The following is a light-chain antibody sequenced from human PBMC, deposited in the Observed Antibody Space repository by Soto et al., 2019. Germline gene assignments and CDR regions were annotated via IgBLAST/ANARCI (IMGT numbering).Light chain of an antibody. J-gene: IGLJ2*01. Sequence: QSALTQPASVSGSPGQSITISCTGTSSDVGGYNYVSWYQQHPGKAPKLMIYDVSNRPSGVSNRFSGYKSGNTASLTISGRQAEDEAAYYCSSYTSSSTPVFGGGTKVTVL. CDR3: SSYTSSSTPV. CDR1: SSDVGGYNY. CDR2: DVS. V-gene: IGLV2-14*01.